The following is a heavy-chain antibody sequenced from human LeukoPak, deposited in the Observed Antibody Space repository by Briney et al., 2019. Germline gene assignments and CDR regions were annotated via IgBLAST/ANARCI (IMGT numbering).Heavy chain of an antibody. Sequence: GGSLRLSCAASGFTFNNYGMHWVRQAPGKGLEWVAVISYDGRNKHYPDSVKGRFTISRDISTDTLWLQTDSLRTEDTAVYYCAKGPLRGTAAAIDYWGQGTLVTVSS. CDR3: AKGPLRGTAAAIDY. CDR2: ISYDGRNK. V-gene: IGHV3-30*18. D-gene: IGHD2-2*01. J-gene: IGHJ4*02. CDR1: GFTFNNYG.